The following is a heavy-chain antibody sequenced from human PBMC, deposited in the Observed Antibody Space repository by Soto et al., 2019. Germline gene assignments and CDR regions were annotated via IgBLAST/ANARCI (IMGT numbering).Heavy chain of an antibody. J-gene: IGHJ6*02. CDR1: GFTFSDYY. CDR3: ARETNGFMGAIAPAGYYYYGMDV. Sequence: GASLRLYCAASGFTFSDYYMSWIRQAPGKGLEWVSSISSSGSTIYYADSVKGRFTISRDNAKNSLYLQMNSLRAEDTAVYYCARETNGFMGAIAPAGYYYYGMDVWGQGTTVTVSS. CDR2: ISSSGSTI. D-gene: IGHD1-26*01. V-gene: IGHV3-11*01.